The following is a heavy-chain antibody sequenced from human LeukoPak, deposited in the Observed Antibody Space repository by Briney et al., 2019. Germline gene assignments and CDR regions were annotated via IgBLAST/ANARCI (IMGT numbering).Heavy chain of an antibody. CDR2: IIPIFGTA. D-gene: IGHD4-23*01. CDR3: ARARGTRPPSVVTGAYFDY. V-gene: IGHV1-69*13. CDR1: GGTFSSYA. J-gene: IGHJ4*02. Sequence: ASVKVSCKASGGTFSSYAISWVRQAPGQGLEWMGGIIPIFGTANYAQKFQGRVTITADESTSTVYMELSSLRSEDTAVYYCARARGTRPPSVVTGAYFDYWGQGTLVTVSS.